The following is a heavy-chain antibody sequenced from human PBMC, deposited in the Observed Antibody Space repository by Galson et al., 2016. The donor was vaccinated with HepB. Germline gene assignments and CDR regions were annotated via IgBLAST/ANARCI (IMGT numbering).Heavy chain of an antibody. CDR1: GFTLSRYG. CDR3: AKDRGDFTADF. V-gene: IGHV3-33*06. Sequence: SLRLSCAASGFTLSRYGMHWVRQAPGKGLEWVAVILYSANNEYYADSVKGRFTISRDNSKNTLYLQMNSLRAEDTAVYYCAKDRGDFTADFWGQGTLVVVSS. J-gene: IGHJ4*02. CDR2: ILYSANNE. D-gene: IGHD4-17*01.